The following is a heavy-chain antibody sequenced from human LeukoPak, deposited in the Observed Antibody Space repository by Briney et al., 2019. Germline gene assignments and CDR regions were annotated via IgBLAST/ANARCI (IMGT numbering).Heavy chain of an antibody. J-gene: IGHJ6*03. CDR2: IYSGGST. CDR3: ARVVVVAAKYYYYYMDV. CDR1: GFTVSSNY. Sequence: GGSLRLSCAASGFTVSSNYMSWVRQAPGKGLEWVSVIYSGGSTYYADSVKGRFTISRDNPKNTLYLQMNSLRAEDTAVYYCARVVVVAAKYYYYYMDVRGKGTTVTVSS. D-gene: IGHD2-15*01. V-gene: IGHV3-53*01.